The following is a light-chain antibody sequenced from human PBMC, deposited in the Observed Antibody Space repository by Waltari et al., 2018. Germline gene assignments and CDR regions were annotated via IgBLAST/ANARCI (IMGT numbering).Light chain of an antibody. CDR3: QQRSVWPPIT. Sequence: EVVLIQSPDTLSLSPGERATLSCRASQSISIYFAWYQQKPGQAPRLLIYEASQRAPGIPGRFTGSGSGTDFTLTIAGLEPEDSADYYCQQRSVWPPITFGGGTRVEIK. CDR2: EAS. J-gene: IGKJ4*01. V-gene: IGKV3-11*01. CDR1: QSISIY.